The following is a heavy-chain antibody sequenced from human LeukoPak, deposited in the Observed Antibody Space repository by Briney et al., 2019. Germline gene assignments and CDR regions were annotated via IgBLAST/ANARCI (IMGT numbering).Heavy chain of an antibody. CDR1: GFTFSSYV. CDR3: ARAANWNDGGFDY. D-gene: IGHD1-1*01. V-gene: IGHV3-30*04. J-gene: IGHJ4*02. Sequence: PGRSLRLSCAASGFTFSSYVILWVRQAPGKGLEWVAVISYDGSNKYYADSVKGRFTISRDNSKNTVYLQMNSLRAEDTAVYYCARAANWNDGGFDYWGQGTLVTVSS. CDR2: ISYDGSNK.